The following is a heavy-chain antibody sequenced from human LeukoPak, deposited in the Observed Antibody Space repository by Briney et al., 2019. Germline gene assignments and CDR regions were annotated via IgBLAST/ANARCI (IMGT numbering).Heavy chain of an antibody. CDR1: GGSISSSSYY. CDR2: INHSGST. CDR3: ARGRGGLRFLDY. Sequence: NTSETLSLTCTVSGGSISSSSYYWSWIRQPPGKGLEWIGEINHSGSTNYNPSLKSRVTISVDTSKNQFSLKLSSVTAADTAVYYCARGRGGLRFLDYWGQGTLVTVSS. J-gene: IGHJ4*02. V-gene: IGHV4-39*07. D-gene: IGHD3-3*01.